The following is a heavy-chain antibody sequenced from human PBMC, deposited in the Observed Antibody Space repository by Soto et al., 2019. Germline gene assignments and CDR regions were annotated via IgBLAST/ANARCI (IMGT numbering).Heavy chain of an antibody. CDR3: ATAPIQDGTLKFAR. J-gene: IGHJ4*01. CDR1: GFIVSDNF. V-gene: IGHV3-53*01. Sequence: LRLSCAASGFIVSDNFMSWVRQAPGKGLEQVSVIYSGGRTFYADSVKGRFTISRDRSKSALYLQMNRLRTEDTAVYYCATAPIQDGTLKFARCGEGTLVTVSS. CDR2: IYSGGRT. D-gene: IGHD2-15*01.